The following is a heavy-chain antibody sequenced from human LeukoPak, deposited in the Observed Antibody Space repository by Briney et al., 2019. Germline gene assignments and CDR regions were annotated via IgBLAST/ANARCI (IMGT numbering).Heavy chain of an antibody. CDR2: IYTSGST. V-gene: IGHV4-4*07. CDR3: ASIAYYYDSSGYYSGWYFQH. Sequence: SETLSLTCTVSGSSISSYYWSWIRQPAGKGLEWIGRIYTSGSTNYNPSLKSRVTMSVDTSKNQFSLKLSSVTAADTAVYYCASIAYYYDSSGYYSGWYFQHWGQGTLVTVSS. J-gene: IGHJ1*01. D-gene: IGHD3-22*01. CDR1: GSSISSYY.